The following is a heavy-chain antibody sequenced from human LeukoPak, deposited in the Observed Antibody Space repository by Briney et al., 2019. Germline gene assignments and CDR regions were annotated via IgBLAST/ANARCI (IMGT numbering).Heavy chain of an antibody. D-gene: IGHD2-15*01. V-gene: IGHV3-7*01. J-gene: IGHJ4*02. CDR3: ARAGSFSSSYGISWDY. CDR1: GFTLSNYR. Sequence: RGALRLSCAASGFTLSNYRMSWVRQAPGKGLEGVANIKQDESEKYYVASVKGRFTISRDNAKNSLFLQMNSLRAEDTAVYYCARAGSFSSSYGISWDYWGQGALVAVSS. CDR2: IKQDESEK.